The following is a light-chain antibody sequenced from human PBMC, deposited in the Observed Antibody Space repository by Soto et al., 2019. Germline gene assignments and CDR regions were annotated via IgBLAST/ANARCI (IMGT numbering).Light chain of an antibody. Sequence: QAVVTQEPSLTVSPGGTVTLTCASSTGPVTTSHYPTWFQQKPGQPPRSLIYSTTNTHSWTPARFSGSLLGGKAALTLSGVLPEDEADYYCVLYYGGAHVVFGGGTKLTVL. J-gene: IGLJ2*01. CDR3: VLYYGGAHVV. V-gene: IGLV7-43*01. CDR1: TGPVTTSHY. CDR2: STT.